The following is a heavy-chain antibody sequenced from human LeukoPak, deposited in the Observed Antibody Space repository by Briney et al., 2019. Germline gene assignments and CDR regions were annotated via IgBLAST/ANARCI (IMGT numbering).Heavy chain of an antibody. CDR2: IYHSGGT. CDR3: ARRPAMAGQFDY. CDR1: GYSISSGYY. Sequence: SETLSLTCAVSGYSISSGYYWGWIRQPPGKGLEWIGSIYHSGGTYYNPSLKSRVTISVDTSKNQFSLKLSSVTAADTAVYYCARRPAMAGQFDYWGQGTLVTVSS. J-gene: IGHJ4*02. V-gene: IGHV4-38-2*01. D-gene: IGHD5-18*01.